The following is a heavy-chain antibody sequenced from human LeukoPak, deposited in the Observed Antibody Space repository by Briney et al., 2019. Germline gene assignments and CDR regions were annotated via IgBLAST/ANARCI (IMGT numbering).Heavy chain of an antibody. Sequence: GASVKVSCKASGYTFTSYDINWVRQATGQGHEWMGWMNPNSGNTGYAQKFQGRVTITRNTSISTAYMELSSLRSEDTAVYYCARQGRSYDFWSGYYTRDYYYYYMDVWGKGTTVTVSS. D-gene: IGHD3-3*01. CDR2: MNPNSGNT. CDR3: ARQGRSYDFWSGYYTRDYYYYYMDV. J-gene: IGHJ6*03. V-gene: IGHV1-8*03. CDR1: GYTFTSYD.